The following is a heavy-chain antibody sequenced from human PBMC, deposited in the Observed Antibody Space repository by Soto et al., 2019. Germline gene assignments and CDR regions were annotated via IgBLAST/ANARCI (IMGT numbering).Heavy chain of an antibody. J-gene: IGHJ3*01. CDR1: EFTFSDHY. Sequence: QVQLVESGGDLVKPGGSPRLSCAASEFTFSDHYMSWIRQAPGKGLEWISYMTRSGSSSSYADSVKGRFTISRDNAKNSRYPQMNSLGGDNTVVYYCARELSGIYFVFDLWGQGTMVTVSS. CDR2: MTRSGSSS. D-gene: IGHD1-26*01. CDR3: ARELSGIYFVFDL. V-gene: IGHV3-11*01.